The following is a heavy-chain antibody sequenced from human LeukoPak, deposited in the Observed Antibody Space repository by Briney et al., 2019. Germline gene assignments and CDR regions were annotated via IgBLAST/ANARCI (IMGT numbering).Heavy chain of an antibody. D-gene: IGHD2-21*02. CDR1: GGSISSSSYY. V-gene: IGHV4-39*01. J-gene: IGHJ4*02. CDR2: IYYSGST. Sequence: KPSETPSLTCTVSGGSISSSSYYWGWIRQPPGKGLEWIGSIYYSGSTYYNPSLKSRVTISVDTSKNQFSLKLSSVTAADTAVYYCARHLTAIPSSPLDYWGQGTLVTVSS. CDR3: ARHLTAIPSSPLDY.